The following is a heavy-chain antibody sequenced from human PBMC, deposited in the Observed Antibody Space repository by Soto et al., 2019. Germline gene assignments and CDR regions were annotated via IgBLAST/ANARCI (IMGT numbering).Heavy chain of an antibody. Sequence: QVQLVQSGAEVKNPGASVKVSCKASGYSFTRYGIGWARQAPGQGLEWMGWINAYNGNTNYAQNLQGRLTLTTDPXXTTAYMELRSLRSNDTAIYYCAMVDVYVTPSPQDVWGQGTTVTVSS. CDR3: AMVDVYVTPSPQDV. V-gene: IGHV1-18*01. J-gene: IGHJ6*02. D-gene: IGHD3-16*01. CDR1: GYSFTRYG. CDR2: INAYNGNT.